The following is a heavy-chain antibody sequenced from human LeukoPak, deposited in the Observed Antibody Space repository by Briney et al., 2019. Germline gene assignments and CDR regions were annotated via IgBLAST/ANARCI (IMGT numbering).Heavy chain of an antibody. J-gene: IGHJ4*02. CDR3: AREPYDILTGYYRLYFDY. CDR2: IYYSGST. CDR1: GGSISSYY. Sequence: SETLSLTCTVSGGSISSYYWSWIRQPPGKGLEWIGYIYYSGSTNYNTSLKSRVTISVDTSKNQFSLKLSSVTAADTAVYYCAREPYDILTGYYRLYFDYWGQGTLVTVSS. D-gene: IGHD3-9*01. V-gene: IGHV4-59*01.